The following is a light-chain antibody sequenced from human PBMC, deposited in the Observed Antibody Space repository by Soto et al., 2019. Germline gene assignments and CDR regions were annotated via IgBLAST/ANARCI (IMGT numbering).Light chain of an antibody. V-gene: IGKV3-20*01. CDR3: QQYDRIPGFT. CDR2: DAS. J-gene: IGKJ4*01. CDR1: QSVSSSY. Sequence: IGLTQSPYPLSLSTGESATLSCRASQSVSSSYLAWYQQKPGQAPRLLIYDASNRATGIPARFSGSVSGTDFTLTISGLEPEDSAVYYCQQYDRIPGFTFGGGTKADVK.